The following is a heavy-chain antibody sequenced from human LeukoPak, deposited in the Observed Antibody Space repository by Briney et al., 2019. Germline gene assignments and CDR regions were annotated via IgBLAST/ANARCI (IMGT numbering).Heavy chain of an antibody. J-gene: IGHJ4*02. V-gene: IGHV4-59*01. CDR1: GASINDFY. CDR2: VYYGGST. D-gene: IGHD5-12*01. Sequence: SETLSVNCAVSGASINDFYWTWIRQPPGKGLEWIGYVYYGGSTNYNPSLKSRVSMSVDTSKNQFSLTLTSVTVADTAFYYCARGGIRGCSAFDNLDFWGLGTHVTVSS. CDR3: ARGGIRGCSAFDNLDF.